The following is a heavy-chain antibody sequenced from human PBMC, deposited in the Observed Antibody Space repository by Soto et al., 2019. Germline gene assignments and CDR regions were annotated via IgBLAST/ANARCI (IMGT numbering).Heavy chain of an antibody. CDR1: GFSFSVYA. CDR3: AHPRGYGVFDAVDI. CDR2: ISRSSEST. Sequence: VGSLRLSCAASGFSFSVYAMNWVRQVPGKGLEWVSAISRSSESTYYAESVRGRFTISRDNSINALYLHMRSLRPEDTAVYYCAHPRGYGVFDAVDIWGQGTMVNVSS. J-gene: IGHJ3*02. V-gene: IGHV3-23*01. D-gene: IGHD4-17*01.